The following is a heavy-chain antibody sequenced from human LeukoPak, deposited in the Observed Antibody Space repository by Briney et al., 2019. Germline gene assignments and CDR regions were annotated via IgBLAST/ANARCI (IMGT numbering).Heavy chain of an antibody. Sequence: ASVKVSCKASGYTFTGYYLHWVRQAPGQGLEWMGWINCNIGGTYYAQKFQGRVTMTTDTSTSTAYMELRSLRSDDTAVYYCARENNYYYMDVWGKGTTVTISS. D-gene: IGHD1/OR15-1a*01. CDR3: ARENNYYYMDV. V-gene: IGHV1-2*02. CDR1: GYTFTGYY. CDR2: INCNIGGT. J-gene: IGHJ6*03.